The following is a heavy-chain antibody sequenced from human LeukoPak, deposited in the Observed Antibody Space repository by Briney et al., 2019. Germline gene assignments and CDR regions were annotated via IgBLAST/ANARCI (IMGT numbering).Heavy chain of an antibody. Sequence: GGSLRLSCAPAGLTFSSYAMSWVRQAPRKGLEWVSAISGSGGSTYYADSVKGRFTISRDNSKNTLYLQMNSLRAEDTAVYYCAKWTVTFDAFDIWGQGTMVSVSS. D-gene: IGHD3-16*01. CDR1: GLTFSSYA. CDR2: ISGSGGST. V-gene: IGHV3-23*01. J-gene: IGHJ3*02. CDR3: AKWTVTFDAFDI.